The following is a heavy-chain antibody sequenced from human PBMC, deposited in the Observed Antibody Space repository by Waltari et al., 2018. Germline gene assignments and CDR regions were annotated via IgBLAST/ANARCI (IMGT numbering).Heavy chain of an antibody. J-gene: IGHJ5*02. Sequence: EVQLLESGGGLVQPGGSLRLSCAASGFTFSSDAMSWFRQAPGKGLEWVSAISGSARGTYYASSVKCGCTISRDNSNRTLYLQRNSLRAEDTAVYYCAKVIAVAAGYNWFDPWGQGTLVTVSS. CDR2: ISGSARGT. V-gene: IGHV3-23*01. CDR1: GFTFSSDA. D-gene: IGHD6-19*01. CDR3: AKVIAVAAGYNWFDP.